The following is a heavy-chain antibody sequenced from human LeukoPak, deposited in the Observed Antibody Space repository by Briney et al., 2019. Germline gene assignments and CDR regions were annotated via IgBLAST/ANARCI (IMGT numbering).Heavy chain of an antibody. V-gene: IGHV1-69*05. D-gene: IGHD1-26*01. CDR3: ASSPSVLGADYYYYYYMDV. CDR2: IIPIFGTA. CDR1: GCTFSSYA. J-gene: IGHJ6*03. Sequence: GASVKVSCKASGCTFSSYAISWVRQAPGQGLEWMGVIIPIFGTANYAQKFQGRVTITTDESTSTAYMELSSLRSEDTAVYYCASSPSVLGADYYYYYYMDVWGKGTTVTVSS.